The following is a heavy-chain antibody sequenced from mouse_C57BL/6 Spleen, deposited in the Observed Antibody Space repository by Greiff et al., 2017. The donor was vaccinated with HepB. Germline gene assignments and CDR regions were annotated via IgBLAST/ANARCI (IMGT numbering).Heavy chain of an antibody. CDR1: GFTFSSYG. J-gene: IGHJ3*01. CDR2: ISSGGSYT. CDR3: ARPDGYWFAY. V-gene: IGHV5-6*01. Sequence: EVQLVESGGELVKPGGSLKLSCAASGFTFSSYGMSWVRQTPDKRLEWVATISSGGSYTYYPDSVKGRFTISRDNAKNTLYLQMSSLKSEDTAMYYCARPDGYWFAYWGQGTLVTVSA. D-gene: IGHD2-3*01.